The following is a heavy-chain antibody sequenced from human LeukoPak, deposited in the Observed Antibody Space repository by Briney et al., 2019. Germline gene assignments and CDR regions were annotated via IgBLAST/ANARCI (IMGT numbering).Heavy chain of an antibody. CDR1: GDSVSSGNYY. CDR2: MSNSGHT. J-gene: IGHJ3*02. V-gene: IGHV4-61*01. D-gene: IGHD2-8*01. CDR3: ARHRQYDADVFDI. Sequence: ASETLSLTCTVSGDSVSSGNYYWSWIRQPPGKGLEWIGFMSNSGHTDSTPSLKSRVTIPLDTSKKQFSLNLSSVTAADTAVYYCARHRQYDADVFDIWGQGTMVTVSS.